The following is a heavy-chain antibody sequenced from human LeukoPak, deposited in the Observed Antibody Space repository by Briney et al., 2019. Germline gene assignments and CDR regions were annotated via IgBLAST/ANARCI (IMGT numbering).Heavy chain of an antibody. CDR1: GGSFSGYH. CDR3: ARGRHDITMIVVVMTSVSYYLDV. CDR2: INPSGST. V-gene: IGHV4-34*01. Sequence: SETLSLTCAVYGGSFSGYHWTWIRQSPGQGLEWIGDINPSGSTYYNPSLKSRLTISVDTSKNQFSLKLRSVTAADTAVYYCARGRHDITMIVVVMTSVSYYLDVWGKGTTVTVS. D-gene: IGHD3-22*01. J-gene: IGHJ6*03.